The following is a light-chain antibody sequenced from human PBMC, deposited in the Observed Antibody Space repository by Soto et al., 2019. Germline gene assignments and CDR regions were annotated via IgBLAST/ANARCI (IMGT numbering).Light chain of an antibody. V-gene: IGLV1-44*01. Sequence: QSALTQPPSASGTPGQRVTISCSGSSSNIGSNTVNWYQQLPGTAPRLLIYATNQRPSGVPDRFSGSKSGNTASLTVSGLQAEDEADYYCSSYAGSNNYVFGTGTKVTVL. CDR3: SSYAGSNNYV. CDR1: SSNIGSNT. CDR2: ATN. J-gene: IGLJ1*01.